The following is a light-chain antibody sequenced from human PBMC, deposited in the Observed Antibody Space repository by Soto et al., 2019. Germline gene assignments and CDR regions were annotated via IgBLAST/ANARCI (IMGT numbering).Light chain of an antibody. CDR2: GAS. J-gene: IGKJ1*01. Sequence: EIALTQSPGTLSLSPGERATLSCRASQSVSSSYLAWYQQKPGQAPRLLIYGASSRATGIPDRFSGSGSGTDFTLTISRLEPEDCALYYCQQYNNWPGTFGQGTKVDI. CDR3: QQYNNWPGT. V-gene: IGKV3-20*01. CDR1: QSVSSSY.